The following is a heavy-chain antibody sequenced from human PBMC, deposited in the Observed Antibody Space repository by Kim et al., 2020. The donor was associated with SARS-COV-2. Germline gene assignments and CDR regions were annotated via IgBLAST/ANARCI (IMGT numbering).Heavy chain of an antibody. CDR3: ARCWIVGNFYYYYGMDV. J-gene: IGHJ6*02. CDR1: GFTFSDYY. D-gene: IGHD3-22*01. V-gene: IGHV3-11*01. CDR2: ISSSGSTI. Sequence: GGSLRLSCAASGFTFSDYYMSWIRQAPGKGLEWVSYISSSGSTIYYADSVKGRFTISRDNAKNSLYLQMNSLRAEDTAVYYCARCWIVGNFYYYYGMDVWGQGTTVTVSS.